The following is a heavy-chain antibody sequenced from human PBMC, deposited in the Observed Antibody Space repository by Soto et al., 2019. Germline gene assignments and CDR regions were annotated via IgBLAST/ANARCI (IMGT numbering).Heavy chain of an antibody. CDR3: VTTGHCSGTRCYEFRDYYYGMDV. J-gene: IGHJ6*02. CDR2: ISSNGGFT. D-gene: IGHD2-2*01. Sequence: SLRLSCSASGFTFSNYALHWARQAPGKGLAYVSSISSNGGFTYYSDSVKGRFTISRDNSKNTLSLQMTSLRPEDTAVYYCVTTGHCSGTRCYEFRDYYYGMDVWGQGTTVTVSS. V-gene: IGHV3-64D*06. CDR1: GFTFSNYA.